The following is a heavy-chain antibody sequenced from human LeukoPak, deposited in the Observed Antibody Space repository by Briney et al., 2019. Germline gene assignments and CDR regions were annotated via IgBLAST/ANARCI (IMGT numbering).Heavy chain of an antibody. V-gene: IGHV3-74*01. CDR2: INSDGSST. D-gene: IGHD4-17*01. CDR3: ARVARTTGYFDY. J-gene: IGHJ4*02. Sequence: GGSLRLSCAASGFTFSSYWMHWVRQAPGKGLVWVSRINSDGSSTSYADSVKGRFTISRDNAKNTLYLQINSLRAEDTAVYYCARVARTTGYFDYWGQGTLVTVSS. CDR1: GFTFSSYW.